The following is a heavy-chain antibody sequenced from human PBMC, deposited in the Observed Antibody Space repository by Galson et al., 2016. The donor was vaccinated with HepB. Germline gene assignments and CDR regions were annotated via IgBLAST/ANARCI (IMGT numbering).Heavy chain of an antibody. V-gene: IGHV4-34*01. CDR2: VNYRGNT. D-gene: IGHD3-22*01. CDR1: DGSFTGYY. J-gene: IGHJ4*02. CDR3: ARPKTAGGGYYDFDY. Sequence: SETLSLTCVVHDGSFTGYYWSWIRQPPGKGLEWIGEVNYRGNTNYNPSLMSRVTMSADTSKSHVSLNLTSVTAADTAVYYCARPKTAGGGYYDFDYWGQGTLVTVSS.